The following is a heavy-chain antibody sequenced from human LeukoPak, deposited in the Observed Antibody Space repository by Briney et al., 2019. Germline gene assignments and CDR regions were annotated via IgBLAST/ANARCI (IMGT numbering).Heavy chain of an antibody. CDR2: IDFDGSIT. CDR3: ASRDGSYGY. CDR1: GFTFNNYW. V-gene: IGHV3-74*01. Sequence: GGSLRLSCAASGFTFNNYWMHWVRQAPGKGLLWVSRIDFDGSITNYADSVKGRFTISRDNAKNTVYLQVNSLRAEDTAVYYCASRDGSYGYWGQGTQVIVSS. J-gene: IGHJ4*02. D-gene: IGHD1-26*01.